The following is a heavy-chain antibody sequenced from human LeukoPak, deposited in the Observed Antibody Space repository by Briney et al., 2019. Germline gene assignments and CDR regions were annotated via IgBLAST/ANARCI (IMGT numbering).Heavy chain of an antibody. CDR3: ARLELPSYYFDY. Sequence: GKSLKISCKGSGYSFTSYWIGWVRQMPGKGLEWVGIIYPGDSDTRYSPSFQGQVTISADKSITTVYLQWSSLKASDTALYYCARLELPSYYFDYWGQGTLVTVSS. CDR2: IYPGDSDT. D-gene: IGHD2-15*01. V-gene: IGHV5-51*01. J-gene: IGHJ4*02. CDR1: GYSFTSYW.